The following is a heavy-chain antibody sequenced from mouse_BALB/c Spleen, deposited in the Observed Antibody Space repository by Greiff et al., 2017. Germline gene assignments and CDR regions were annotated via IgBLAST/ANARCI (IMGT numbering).Heavy chain of an antibody. CDR1: GFSLTSYG. V-gene: IGHV2-2*02. CDR3: ARNPPFYYGSSPYYFDY. Sequence: QVQLKQSGPGLVQPSQSLSITCTVSGFSLTSYGVHWVRQSPGKGLEWLGVIWSGGSTDYNAAFISRLSISKDNSKSQVFFKMNSLQANDTAIYYCARNPPFYYGSSPYYFDYWGQGTTLTVSS. CDR2: IWSGGST. J-gene: IGHJ2*01. D-gene: IGHD1-1*01.